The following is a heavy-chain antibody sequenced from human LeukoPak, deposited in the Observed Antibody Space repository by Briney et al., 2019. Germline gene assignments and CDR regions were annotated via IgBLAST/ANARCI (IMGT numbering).Heavy chain of an antibody. CDR3: ARGGSGMTVSLFAY. J-gene: IGHJ4*02. CDR2: TYCRSKCYN. CDR1: GDSVSSNSVT. D-gene: IGHD6-19*01. Sequence: SQTLSLTCAISGDSVSSNSVTWNWIRQSPSRGLEWLGRTYCRSKCYNDYAVSVRSRMTINPDTSKNQVSLQLNSVTPEDTAVYYCARGGSGMTVSLFAYWGQGTLVTVSS. V-gene: IGHV6-1*01.